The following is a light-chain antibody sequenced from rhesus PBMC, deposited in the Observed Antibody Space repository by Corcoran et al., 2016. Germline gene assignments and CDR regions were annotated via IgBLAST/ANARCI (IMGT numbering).Light chain of an antibody. CDR1: QSISRW. J-gene: IGKJ2*01. V-gene: IGKV1-22*01. Sequence: SASVGDTVTITCRASQSISRWLAWYPQKPGKAPKLLIYKASTLQSGVPSRFSGSGPGTDFTLIISSLQSEDFATYYCQQYSSSPYSFGQGTQVEIK. CDR2: KAS. CDR3: QQYSSSPYS.